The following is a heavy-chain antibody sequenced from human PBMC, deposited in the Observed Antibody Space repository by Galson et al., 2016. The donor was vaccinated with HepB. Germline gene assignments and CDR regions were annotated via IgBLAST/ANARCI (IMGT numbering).Heavy chain of an antibody. D-gene: IGHD6-19*01. V-gene: IGHV3-9*01. CDR1: GFNFDDFA. J-gene: IGHJ4*02. Sequence: SLRLSCAASGFNFDDFAMHWVRQRPGKGLEWVSGITFNSGNIVYADSVKGRFTISRDNAKRSLYLQMNSLTPEDTALYYCVENGGPYVGASGEPGHNWGQGTLVTVSS. CDR2: ITFNSGNI. CDR3: VENGGPYVGASGEPGHN.